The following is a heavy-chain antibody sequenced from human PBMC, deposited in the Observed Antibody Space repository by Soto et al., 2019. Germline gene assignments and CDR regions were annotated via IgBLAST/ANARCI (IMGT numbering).Heavy chain of an antibody. D-gene: IGHD3-22*01. Sequence: QVQLVESGGGVVQPGRSLRLSCAASGFTFSSYGMHWVRQAPGKGLEWVAVISYDGSNKYYADSVKGRFTISRDNSKNTLYLQMNSLRAEDTAVYYCAKGNYYDSSGQSIQHWGQGTLVTVSS. V-gene: IGHV3-30*18. CDR1: GFTFSSYG. CDR3: AKGNYYDSSGQSIQH. J-gene: IGHJ1*01. CDR2: ISYDGSNK.